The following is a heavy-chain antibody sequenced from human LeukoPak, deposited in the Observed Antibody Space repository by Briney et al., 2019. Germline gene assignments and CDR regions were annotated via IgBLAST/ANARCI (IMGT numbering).Heavy chain of an antibody. V-gene: IGHV3-48*01. J-gene: IGHJ6*03. CDR2: IISSSNTI. CDR3: AREEKMEEGYYYYMDV. Sequence: GGSMRLSCAASGFTFSTSGMNWVRQAPGKGLEWVSYIISSSNTIYYADSVKGRFTISRDNSKNSLYLQMNSLKAEDTAVYYCAREEKMEEGYYYYMDVWGKGTTVTVSS. D-gene: IGHD5-24*01. CDR1: GFTFSTSG.